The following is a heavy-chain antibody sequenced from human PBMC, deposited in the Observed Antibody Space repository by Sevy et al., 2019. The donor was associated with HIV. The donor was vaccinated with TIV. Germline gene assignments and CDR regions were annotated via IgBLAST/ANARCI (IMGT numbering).Heavy chain of an antibody. CDR3: ARKYDSSGYFYY. CDR2: ISGSGGSGDKT. Sequence: GSLRLSCAASGFTFSNYAMNWVRQAPGKGLEWVSGISGSGGSGDKTNYADSVKGRFTISRDDSKNSLYLQLNSLRAGDTAIYYCARKYDSSGYFYYWGQGTLFTVSS. V-gene: IGHV3-23*01. D-gene: IGHD3-22*01. J-gene: IGHJ4*02. CDR1: GFTFSNYA.